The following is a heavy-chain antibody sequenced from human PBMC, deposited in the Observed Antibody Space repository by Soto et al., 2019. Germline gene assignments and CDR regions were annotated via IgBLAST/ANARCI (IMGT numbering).Heavy chain of an antibody. CDR1: GFTFSSYE. D-gene: IGHD3-3*01. J-gene: IGHJ6*02. V-gene: IGHV3-48*03. CDR2: ISIIGSTI. CDR3: ARDSHVLRFLEWPSSRAYGMDV. Sequence: GGSLRLSCAASGFTFSSYEMNRVRQAPGKGLEWVSYISIIGSTIYYADSVKGRFTISRDNAKNSLYLQMNSLRAEDTAVYYCARDSHVLRFLEWPSSRAYGMDVWGQGTTVTVSS.